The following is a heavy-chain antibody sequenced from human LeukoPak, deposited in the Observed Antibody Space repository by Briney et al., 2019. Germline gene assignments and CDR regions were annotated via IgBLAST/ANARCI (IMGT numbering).Heavy chain of an antibody. CDR3: GKANDGNGGNSKSAQVYYYYGMDV. V-gene: IGHV3-23*01. Sequence: GGSLRLSCAASGFTFSSYAMNWVRQAPGKGLEWVSAISGSGGSTYYADSVKGRFTISRGNSKNTLYLQMNSLRAEDTAVYYCGKANDGNGGNSKSAQVYYYYGMDVWGQGTTVTVSS. J-gene: IGHJ6*02. CDR1: GFTFSSYA. D-gene: IGHD4-23*01. CDR2: ISGSGGST.